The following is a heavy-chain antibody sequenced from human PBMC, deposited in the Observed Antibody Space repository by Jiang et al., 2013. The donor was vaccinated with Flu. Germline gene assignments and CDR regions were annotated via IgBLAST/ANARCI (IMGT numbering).Heavy chain of an antibody. Sequence: SGAEVKKPGASVKVSCKASGYTFTSYYMHWVRQAPGQGLEWMGIINPSGGSTSYAQKFQGRVTMTRDTSTSTVYMELSSLRSEDTAVYYCARDGDLLLWFGEPGDWGQGTLVTVSS. CDR2: INPSGGST. D-gene: IGHD3-10*01. CDR3: ARDGDLLLWFGEPGD. V-gene: IGHV1-46*03. J-gene: IGHJ4*02. CDR1: GYTFTSYY.